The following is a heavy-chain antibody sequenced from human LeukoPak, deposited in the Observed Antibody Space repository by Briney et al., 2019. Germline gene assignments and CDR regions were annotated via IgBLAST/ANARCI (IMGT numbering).Heavy chain of an antibody. CDR2: INPAGSET. CDR3: ATFGLVAALDL. Sequence: GGSLRLSCAASGFSFNAYWMAWVRQAPGTGLEWVANINPAGSETFHVDPVKVRFSISRAHDKNLVYLQMNSLRAEDTAVYYCATFGLVAALDLWGQGTLVTVSS. CDR1: GFSFNAYW. V-gene: IGHV3-7*01. D-gene: IGHD5-12*01. J-gene: IGHJ4*02.